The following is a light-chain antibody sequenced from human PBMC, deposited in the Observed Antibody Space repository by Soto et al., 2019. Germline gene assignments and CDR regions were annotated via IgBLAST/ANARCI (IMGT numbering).Light chain of an antibody. CDR2: AAS. J-gene: IGKJ1*01. CDR3: QQRSNWPPTWT. Sequence: DIVLTQSPGTLAVSAEERAILSCRASQSVSISYLAWYQQKPGQAPRLLIYAASSRATGIPDRFSGSGSGTDFTLTIGRLEPEDFAVYYCQQRSNWPPTWTCGQGTKVDIK. V-gene: IGKV3D-20*02. CDR1: QSVSISY.